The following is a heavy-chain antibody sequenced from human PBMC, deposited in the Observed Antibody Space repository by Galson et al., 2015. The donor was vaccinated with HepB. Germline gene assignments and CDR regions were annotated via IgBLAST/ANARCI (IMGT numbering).Heavy chain of an antibody. V-gene: IGHV3-30-3*01. Sequence: SLRLSCAASGFSFRSFAMHWVRQAPGKGLEWVAGISYDGTFKYYSDSVEGQFTISRDNSKNMLYVQMSNLRVEDTAVYYCARGTGELDYWGQGTLVYVSS. CDR3: ARGTGELDY. CDR1: GFSFRSFA. J-gene: IGHJ4*02. D-gene: IGHD3/OR15-3a*01. CDR2: ISYDGTFK.